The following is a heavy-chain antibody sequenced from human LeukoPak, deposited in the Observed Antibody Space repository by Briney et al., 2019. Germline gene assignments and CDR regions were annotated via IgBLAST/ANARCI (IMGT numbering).Heavy chain of an antibody. V-gene: IGHV4-39*01. CDR1: GGSISNNNYY. J-gene: IGHJ4*02. CDR2: IYYSGSH. Sequence: SETLSLTCTVSGGSISNNNYYWAWIRQPPGKGLECIGSIYYSGSHYYNPSLKSRVTISGDTSKNQCSLRLSSVTAADTAVYYCATWRTAKTGFDYWGQGTLVTVSS. D-gene: IGHD1-1*01. CDR3: ATWRTAKTGFDY.